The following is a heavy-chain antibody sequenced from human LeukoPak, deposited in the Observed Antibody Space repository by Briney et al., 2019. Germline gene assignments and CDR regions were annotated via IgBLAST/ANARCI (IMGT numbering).Heavy chain of an antibody. CDR1: GGSISSSNW. J-gene: IGHJ4*02. CDR3: ARLASLYDSSGYYWGDY. V-gene: IGHV4-4*02. Sequence: SETLSLTCAVSGGSISSSNWWSWVRQPPGKGLEWIGEIYHSGSTNYNPSLKSRVTISVDKSKNQFSLKLSSVTAADTAVYYCARLASLYDSSGYYWGDYWGQGTLVTVSS. CDR2: IYHSGST. D-gene: IGHD3-22*01.